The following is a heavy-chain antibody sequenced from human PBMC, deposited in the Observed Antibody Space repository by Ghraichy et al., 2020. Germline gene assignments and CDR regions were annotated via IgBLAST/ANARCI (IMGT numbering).Heavy chain of an antibody. V-gene: IGHV3-23*01. J-gene: IGHJ4*02. Sequence: GGSLRLSCAASGFTFSSYAMSWVRQAPGKGLEWVSAISGSGGSTYYADSVKGRFTISRDNSKNTLYLQMNSLRAEDTAVYYCAKHSDPGLYSGSLFDYWGQGTLVTVSS. D-gene: IGHD1-26*01. CDR2: ISGSGGST. CDR3: AKHSDPGLYSGSLFDY. CDR1: GFTFSSYA.